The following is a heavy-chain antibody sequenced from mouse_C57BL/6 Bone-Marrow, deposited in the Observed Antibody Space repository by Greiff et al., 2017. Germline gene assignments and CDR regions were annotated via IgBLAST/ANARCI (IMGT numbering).Heavy chain of an antibody. D-gene: IGHD2-4*01. CDR1: GYTFTSYW. V-gene: IGHV1-59*01. J-gene: IGHJ4*01. Sequence: QVQLQQPGAELVRPGTSVKLSCKASGYTFTSYWMHWVKQRPGQGLAWIGVIDPSDSYTNYNQKFKGTATLNVDTSSSTAYMQLSSLTSVDSAVYYCAREDIYYDYEDLYYYAMDYWGQGTSVTVSS. CDR2: IDPSDSYT. CDR3: AREDIYYDYEDLYYYAMDY.